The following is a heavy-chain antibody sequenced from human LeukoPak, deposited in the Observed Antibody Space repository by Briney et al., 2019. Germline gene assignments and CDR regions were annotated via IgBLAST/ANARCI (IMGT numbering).Heavy chain of an antibody. CDR1: GFTFSNYL. V-gene: IGHV3-74*01. J-gene: IGHJ3*02. CDR3: GRGGNGIDI. CDR2: INSDESNT. D-gene: IGHD2-8*01. Sequence: GGSLRLSCAASGFTFSNYLMHWVRQAPGKGLVWVSRINSDESNTNSYADSVKGRFTISRDNAKNTLYLQMNSLRAEDTAVYFCGRGGNGIDIRGQGTTFIVSS.